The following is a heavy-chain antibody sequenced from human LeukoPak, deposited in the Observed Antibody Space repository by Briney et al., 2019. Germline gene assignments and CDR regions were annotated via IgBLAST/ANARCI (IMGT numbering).Heavy chain of an antibody. CDR1: GFTFSSYA. D-gene: IGHD6-13*01. Sequence: GGSLRLSCAASGFTFSSYAMSWVRQAAGKGLEWVSGISSNGASTYYVDSVKGRFTISRDNSKNTLFLQMNSLRAEDTAVYYCAKRGSVGTLGHFDYWGQGTLVTVSS. CDR3: AKRGSVGTLGHFDY. V-gene: IGHV3-23*01. J-gene: IGHJ4*02. CDR2: ISSNGAST.